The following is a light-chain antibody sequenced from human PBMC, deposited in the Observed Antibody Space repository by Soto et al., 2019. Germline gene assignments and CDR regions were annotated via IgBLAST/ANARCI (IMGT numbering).Light chain of an antibody. CDR3: NSYTSNNTYV. Sequence: QSVLTQPASVSGSPGQSITISCSGTSSDVGSDYLVSWYQQHPGTAPKLIIYEGTKRPSGVSDRFSGSRSGNTASLTISGLRAEDEADYYCNSYTSNNTYVFGTGTKVTVL. V-gene: IGLV2-14*02. J-gene: IGLJ1*01. CDR2: EGT. CDR1: SSDVGSDYL.